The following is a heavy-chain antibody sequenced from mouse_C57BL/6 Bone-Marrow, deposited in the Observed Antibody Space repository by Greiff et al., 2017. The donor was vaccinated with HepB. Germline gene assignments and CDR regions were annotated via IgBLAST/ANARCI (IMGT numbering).Heavy chain of an antibody. Sequence: EVKLMESGGGLVQPGGSLKLSCAASGFTFSDYYMYWVRQTPEKRLEWVAYISNGGGSTYYPDTVKGRFTISRDNAKNTLYLQMSRLKSEDTAMYYCARLLLRDWYFDVWGTGTTVTVSS. CDR2: ISNGGGST. CDR1: GFTFSDYY. D-gene: IGHD1-1*01. V-gene: IGHV5-12*01. CDR3: ARLLLRDWYFDV. J-gene: IGHJ1*03.